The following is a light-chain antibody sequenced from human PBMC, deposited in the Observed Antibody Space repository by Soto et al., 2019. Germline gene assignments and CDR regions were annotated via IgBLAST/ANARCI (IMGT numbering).Light chain of an antibody. V-gene: IGKV1-6*01. Sequence: AIQMTQFPSSLSASVGDRVTITCRASQGIRNDLGWYQQKPGKAPKLLISAASTLQSGVPSRFSGSGFGTDFTLTISSLQPEDFATYYCLQDYEYPLTFGGGTKVEIK. CDR2: AAS. CDR1: QGIRND. J-gene: IGKJ4*01. CDR3: LQDYEYPLT.